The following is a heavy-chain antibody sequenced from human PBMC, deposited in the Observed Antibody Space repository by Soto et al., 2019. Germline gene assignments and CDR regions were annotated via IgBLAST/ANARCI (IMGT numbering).Heavy chain of an antibody. CDR2: IWHDGSTK. V-gene: IGHV3-33*01. J-gene: IGHJ5*02. D-gene: IGHD1-7*01. CDR3: ARGGHIWNYRSYFGP. CDR1: GFSYSTYG. Sequence: QVQLVESGGGVVQPGRSLRLSCAASGFSYSTYGMHWVRQAPGKGLEWVAVIWHDGSTKYYAESVKGRFTISRDNSKNTLHLKLNSLTVEDTAVYYCARGGHIWNYRSYFGPWGQGTLVTVSS.